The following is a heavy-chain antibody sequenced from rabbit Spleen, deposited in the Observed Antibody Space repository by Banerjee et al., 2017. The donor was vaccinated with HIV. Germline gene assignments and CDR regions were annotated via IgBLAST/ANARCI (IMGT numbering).Heavy chain of an antibody. J-gene: IGHJ4*01. CDR1: GVSFSGNSY. V-gene: IGHV1S40*01. D-gene: IGHD4-2*01. CDR2: IVTVSANT. Sequence: QSLEESGGDLVKPGASLTLTCTASGVSFSGNSYMCWVRQAPGKGLEWIACIVTVSANTYYASWAKGRFTITRSTSLNTVTLQMTSLTAADTATYFCARGDNNAGNGFNLWGQGTLVTVS. CDR3: ARGDNNAGNGFNL.